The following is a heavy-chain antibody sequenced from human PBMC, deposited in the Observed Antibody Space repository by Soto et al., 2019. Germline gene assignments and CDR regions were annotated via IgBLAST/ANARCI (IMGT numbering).Heavy chain of an antibody. D-gene: IGHD2-8*01. CDR3: ARLYCTNGVCYSGRNWFDP. CDR1: GFSLSTSGVG. Sequence: FGPTLVNPTQPLTLTCTFSGFSLSTSGVGVGWIRQPPGKALEWLALIYWSDDKRYSPSLKSRLTITKDTSKNQVVLTMTNMDPVDTATYYCARLYCTNGVCYSGRNWFDPWGQGTLVTVSS. V-gene: IGHV2-5*01. J-gene: IGHJ5*02. CDR2: IYWSDDK.